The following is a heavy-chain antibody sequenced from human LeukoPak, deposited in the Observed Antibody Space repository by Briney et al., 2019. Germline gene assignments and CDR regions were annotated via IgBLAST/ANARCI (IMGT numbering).Heavy chain of an antibody. J-gene: IGHJ5*02. D-gene: IGHD7-27*01. V-gene: IGHV4-38-2*01. CDR3: ARINLPGGTNWFDP. Sequence: PWETLSLTCAVSGYSISGYSISSDYFWAWIRQPPGKGLEWIGSIYYSGSTYYNSSLKSRVTISVDTSKNQFSLKLSSVTAADTAVYYCARINLPGGTNWFDPWGQGILVTVSS. CDR2: IYYSGST. CDR1: GYSISGYSISSDYF.